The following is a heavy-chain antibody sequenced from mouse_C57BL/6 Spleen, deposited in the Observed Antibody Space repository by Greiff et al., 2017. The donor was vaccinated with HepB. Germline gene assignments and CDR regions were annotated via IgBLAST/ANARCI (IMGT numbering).Heavy chain of an antibody. D-gene: IGHD3-2*02. CDR2: IYPGDGDT. CDR1: GYAFSSSW. CDR3: AVDSSGSGYFDY. Sequence: QVQLQQSGPELVKPGASVKISCKASGYAFSSSWMNWVKQRPGKGLEWIGRIYPGDGDTNYNGKFKGKATLTADKSSSTAYMQLSSLTSEDSAVYFCAVDSSGSGYFDYWGQGTTLTVSS. V-gene: IGHV1-82*01. J-gene: IGHJ2*01.